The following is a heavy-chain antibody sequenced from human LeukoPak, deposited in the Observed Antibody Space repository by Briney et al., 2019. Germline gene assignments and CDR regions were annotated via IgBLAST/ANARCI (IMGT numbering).Heavy chain of an antibody. CDR3: ASGGPYYYGSGSYPH. J-gene: IGHJ4*02. Sequence: PSETLSLTCTVSGGSVSSGSYYWRWLRQPPGKGLEWIGYIYYRGSTNYNPSLKSRVTISVDTSKNQFSLKLSSVTAADTAVYYCASGGPYYYGSGSYPHWGQGTLVTVSS. V-gene: IGHV4-61*01. CDR2: IYYRGST. CDR1: GGSVSSGSYY. D-gene: IGHD3-10*01.